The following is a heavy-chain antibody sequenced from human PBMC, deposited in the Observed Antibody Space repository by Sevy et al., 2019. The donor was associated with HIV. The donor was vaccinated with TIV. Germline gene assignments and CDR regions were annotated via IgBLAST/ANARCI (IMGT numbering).Heavy chain of an antibody. J-gene: IGHJ6*02. D-gene: IGHD3-22*01. CDR1: GFIFSTYT. V-gene: IGHV3-23*01. CDR2: ISGSGGST. Sequence: GGSLRLSCAASGFIFSTYTMTWVRQAPGKGLEWVSGISGSGGSTYYADSLKGRFTIFRDNSKNTVYLQMNSLRPEDMAVYYWAKGVRTFYGLAVGAKGPRSPSP. CDR3: AKGVRTFYGLAV.